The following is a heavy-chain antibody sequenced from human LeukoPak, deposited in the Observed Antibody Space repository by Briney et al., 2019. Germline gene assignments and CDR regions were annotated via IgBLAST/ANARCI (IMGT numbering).Heavy chain of an antibody. V-gene: IGHV1-18*01. Sequence: ASVKVSCKASGYTFTSYGISWVRQAPGQGLEWMGWISAYNGNTNYAQKLQGRVTMTTDTSTSTAYMELRSLRSDDTAVYYCASDPRLYYDILTGYNWGQGTLVTVSS. CDR1: GYTFTSYG. CDR3: ASDPRLYYDILTGYN. CDR2: ISAYNGNT. D-gene: IGHD3-9*01. J-gene: IGHJ4*02.